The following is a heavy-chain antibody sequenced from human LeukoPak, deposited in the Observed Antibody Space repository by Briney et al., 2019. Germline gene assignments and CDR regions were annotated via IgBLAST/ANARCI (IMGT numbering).Heavy chain of an antibody. J-gene: IGHJ6*03. D-gene: IGHD3-10*01. CDR3: ARGGYGSGSYPAKSYYMDV. CDR2: ISSSGSTI. CDR1: GFTFSSYE. V-gene: IGHV3-48*03. Sequence: GGSLRLSCAASGFTFSSYEMNWVRQAPGKGLEWVSYISSSGSTIYYADSVKGRFTISRDNAKNSLYLQMNSLRAEDTAVYYCARGGYGSGSYPAKSYYMDVWGKGTTVTVSS.